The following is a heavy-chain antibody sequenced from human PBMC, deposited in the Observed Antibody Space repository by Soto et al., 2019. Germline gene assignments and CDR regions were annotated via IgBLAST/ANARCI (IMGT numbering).Heavy chain of an antibody. Sequence: GGSLRLSCAASGFTVSSNYMSWVRQAPGKGLEWVSVIYSGGSTYYADSVKGRFTISRDNSKNTLYLQMNSLRAEDTAVYYCARKIRVVPAASYYYYYYMDVWGKGTTVTVSS. CDR2: IYSGGST. J-gene: IGHJ6*03. CDR3: ARKIRVVPAASYYYYYYMDV. CDR1: GFTVSSNY. V-gene: IGHV3-66*01. D-gene: IGHD2-2*01.